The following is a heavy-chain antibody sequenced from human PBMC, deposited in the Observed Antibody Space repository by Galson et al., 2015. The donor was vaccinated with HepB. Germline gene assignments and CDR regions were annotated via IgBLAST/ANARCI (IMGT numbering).Heavy chain of an antibody. D-gene: IGHD4-17*01. CDR3: ARVADSDYGDHTYFDY. CDR2: ISSSGTYI. Sequence: SLRLSCAASGFTFNGYYMSWIRQAPGKGLEWISYISSSGTYINYADSVKGRFTISRVNAKNSLYLQMNGLRDEDTAVYYCARVADSDYGDHTYFDYWGQGTLVTVSS. CDR1: GFTFNGYY. J-gene: IGHJ4*02. V-gene: IGHV3-11*06.